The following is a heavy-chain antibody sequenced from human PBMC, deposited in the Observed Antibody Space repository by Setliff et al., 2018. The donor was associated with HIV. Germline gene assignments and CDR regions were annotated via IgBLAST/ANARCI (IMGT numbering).Heavy chain of an antibody. CDR1: SYTFTRSG. Sequence: SCKASSYTFTRSGISWVRQAPGQGLEWMGWISGYNGNTKYAQSFQGRVAMTTETSTSTAYMEMRSLRSDDTAVYYCARVPFRSAWLSGGHDAFDIWGQGTMVTVSS. D-gene: IGHD3-3*01. CDR2: ISGYNGNT. CDR3: ARVPFRSAWLSGGHDAFDI. V-gene: IGHV1-18*01. J-gene: IGHJ3*02.